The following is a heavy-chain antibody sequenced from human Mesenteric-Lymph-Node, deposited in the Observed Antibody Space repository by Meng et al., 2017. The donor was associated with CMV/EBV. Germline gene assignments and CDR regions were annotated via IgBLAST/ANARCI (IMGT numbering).Heavy chain of an antibody. V-gene: IGHV3-7*01. CDR2: TNEDGGEK. Sequence: GGSLRLSCAASGFTFSSYWMSWVRQAPGKGLEWVANTNEDGGEKYYVDSMVGRFTISRDNAKNSLYLQMSSLRAEDTAVYYCARTYYDILTGNYGHFDYWGQGTLVTVSS. CDR3: ARTYYDILTGNYGHFDY. D-gene: IGHD3-9*01. J-gene: IGHJ4*02. CDR1: GFTFSSYW.